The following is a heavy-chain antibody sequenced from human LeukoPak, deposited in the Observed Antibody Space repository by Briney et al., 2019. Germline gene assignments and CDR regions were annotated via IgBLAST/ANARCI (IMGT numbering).Heavy chain of an antibody. CDR1: GGTFSSYA. V-gene: IGHV1-69*06. J-gene: IGHJ4*02. CDR3: ARQNIVARSVDY. D-gene: IGHD5-12*01. CDR2: IIPIFGTA. Sequence: ASVKVSCKASGGTFSSYAISWVRQAPGQGLEWMGGIIPIFGTANYAQKFQGRVTITADKSTSTAYMELSSLRSEDTAVYYCARQNIVARSVDYWGQGTLVTVSS.